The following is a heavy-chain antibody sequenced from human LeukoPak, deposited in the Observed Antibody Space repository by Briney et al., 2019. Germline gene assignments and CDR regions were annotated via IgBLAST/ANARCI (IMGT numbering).Heavy chain of an antibody. CDR3: ARHAPPKWLSSIAFDY. J-gene: IGHJ4*02. CDR1: AGSISSSSYD. Sequence: PAETLSLTCTVSAGSISSSSYDWGRIRQPPGKGLEWIGGIYYSGSTYYNPPLKSRVTISVDTSKNQFSLKLSSVTAADTAVYCSARHAPPKWLSSIAFDYWGQGTLVTVSS. V-gene: IGHV4-39*01. D-gene: IGHD3-22*01. CDR2: IYYSGST.